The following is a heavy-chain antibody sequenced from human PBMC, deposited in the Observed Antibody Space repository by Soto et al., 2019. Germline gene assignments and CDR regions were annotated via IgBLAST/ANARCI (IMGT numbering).Heavy chain of an antibody. Sequence: GASMKVSCQGSGYTFTGYYIHWGGQAPGQGLDWMGWINPNSGGTNYAQKFQGWVTMTRDTSISTAYMELSRLRSDDTAVYYCARDPRIVGATTYYYYGMDVWGQGTTVTVSS. J-gene: IGHJ6*02. V-gene: IGHV1-2*04. CDR1: GYTFTGYY. CDR3: ARDPRIVGATTYYYYGMDV. D-gene: IGHD1-26*01. CDR2: INPNSGGT.